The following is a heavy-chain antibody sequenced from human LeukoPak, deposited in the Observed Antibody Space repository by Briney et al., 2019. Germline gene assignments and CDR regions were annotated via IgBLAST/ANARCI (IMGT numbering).Heavy chain of an antibody. J-gene: IGHJ4*02. CDR1: GGSLIGYY. D-gene: IGHD3-10*01. Sequence: PSETLSLTCAVPGGSLIGYYGSWIRQPPGKGLEWIGDINHSGGTSYSPSLKSRVTISVDTSKNQFSLNLNSVTAADTAVYFCARFSDSEDIDSWGQGTLVTVSS. CDR2: INHSGGT. V-gene: IGHV4-34*01. CDR3: ARFSDSEDIDS.